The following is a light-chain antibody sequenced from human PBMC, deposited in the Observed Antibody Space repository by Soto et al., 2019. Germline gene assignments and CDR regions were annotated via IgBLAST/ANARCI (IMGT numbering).Light chain of an antibody. V-gene: IGLV1-40*01. CDR2: GNS. CDR3: QSYESSPHVV. J-gene: IGLJ2*01. Sequence: QSVLTQPPSVSGAPGQRVTISCTGSSSNIGAGYDVHWYQQLPGTAPKLIIYGNSNRPSGVPDRFSGSKSGTSASLAITGLQAEDEADYYCQSYESSPHVVFGGGTKLTVL. CDR1: SSNIGAGYD.